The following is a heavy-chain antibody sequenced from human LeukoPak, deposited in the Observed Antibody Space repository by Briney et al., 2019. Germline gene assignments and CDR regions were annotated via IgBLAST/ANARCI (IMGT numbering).Heavy chain of an antibody. CDR1: GGSISSNSNY. CDR2: IYYGGDT. Sequence: SETLSLTCTVSGGSISSNSNYWGWIRQPPGKGLEWIGSIYYGGDTYYNPSLKSRVTISVDTSKNHFSLKLNSVTAADTAVYFCARRVAIMNYCFDFWGQGTLVTVSS. J-gene: IGHJ4*02. CDR3: ARRVAIMNYCFDF. D-gene: IGHD3-16*01. V-gene: IGHV4-39*02.